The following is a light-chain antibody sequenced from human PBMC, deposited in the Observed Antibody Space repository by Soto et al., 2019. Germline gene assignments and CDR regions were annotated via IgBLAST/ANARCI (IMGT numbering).Light chain of an antibody. J-gene: IGLJ1*01. CDR2: EVT. V-gene: IGLV2-14*01. Sequence: QSVVTQPACVSGSPGQSITISCSGTSSDVGSYNHVAWYQQFPGKTPKLIIYEVTYRPSGVSHRFSASKSGNTASLTISGLQAEDEADYYCISYTGSSTSYVFGTGTKVTLL. CDR3: ISYTGSSTSYV. CDR1: SSDVGSYNH.